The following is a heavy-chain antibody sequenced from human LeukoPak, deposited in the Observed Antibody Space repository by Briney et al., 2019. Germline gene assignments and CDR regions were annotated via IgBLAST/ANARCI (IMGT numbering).Heavy chain of an antibody. D-gene: IGHD1-1*01. J-gene: IGHJ4*02. Sequence: PSETLSLTCTVSGGSISSTSYYWGWIRQPPGKGLEWIGSIYYSGSIYYNPSLKRRVTISVATSKNHFSLKLSSVTAADTAVYYCARQAIPGTAQHLFDYWGQGTQVTVSS. CDR1: GGSISSTSYY. CDR2: IYYSGSI. V-gene: IGHV4-39*02. CDR3: ARQAIPGTAQHLFDY.